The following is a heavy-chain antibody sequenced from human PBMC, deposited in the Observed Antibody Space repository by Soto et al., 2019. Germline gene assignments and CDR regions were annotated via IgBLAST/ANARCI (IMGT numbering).Heavy chain of an antibody. V-gene: IGHV6-1*01. Sequence: SPTLSLTCAISGDSVSSNSAAWNWIRQSPSRGLEWLGRTYYRSKWYNDYAVSVKSRITINPDTSKNQFSLQLNSVTPEDTAVYYCARDRPSYSSGSALLIGDSNWFDPWGQGTLVTVSS. D-gene: IGHD6-19*01. CDR2: TYYRSKWYN. CDR3: ARDRPSYSSGSALLIGDSNWFDP. CDR1: GDSVSSNSAA. J-gene: IGHJ5*02.